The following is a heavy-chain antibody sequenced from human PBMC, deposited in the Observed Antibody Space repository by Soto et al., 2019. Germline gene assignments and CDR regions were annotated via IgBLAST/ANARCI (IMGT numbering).Heavy chain of an antibody. V-gene: IGHV3-23*01. CDR3: AKDRSMVIVAPDS. CDR2: ITGTGGGT. Sequence: EVRLLESGGGLVQPGGSLRLSCAASGFTFSTYAMNWVRQAPGKGLEWVSSITGTGGGTYYADSVKGRFTISRDNSKNILYLQMNSLRAEDTAIYYCAKDRSMVIVAPDSWGQGTLVTVSS. D-gene: IGHD3-22*01. CDR1: GFTFSTYA. J-gene: IGHJ4*02.